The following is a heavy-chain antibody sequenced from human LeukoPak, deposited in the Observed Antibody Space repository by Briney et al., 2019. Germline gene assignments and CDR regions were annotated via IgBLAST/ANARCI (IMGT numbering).Heavy chain of an antibody. V-gene: IGHV1-69*06. Sequence: ASVKVSCKASGGTFSSYAISWVRQAPGQGLEWMGGIIPIFGTANYAQKFQGRVTITADKSTSTAYMELSSLRSEDTAVYYCARVYPKKITMVRGVICYWGQGTLVTVSS. CDR1: GGTFSSYA. CDR2: IIPIFGTA. CDR3: ARVYPKKITMVRGVICY. J-gene: IGHJ4*02. D-gene: IGHD3-10*01.